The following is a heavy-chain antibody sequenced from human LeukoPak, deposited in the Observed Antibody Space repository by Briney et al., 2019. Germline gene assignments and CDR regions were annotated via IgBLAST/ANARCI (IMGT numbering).Heavy chain of an antibody. D-gene: IGHD6-19*01. Sequence: SGGSLRLSCAGTGFTFNNYWMNWVRQAPGKGLEWVANIKEDGSQIYYVDSVKDRFTISRDNAKNSVYLQMNSLRAEDTAVYYCAGSSGWLFDYWGQGTLVAVSS. J-gene: IGHJ4*02. CDR1: GFTFNNYW. CDR2: IKEDGSQI. CDR3: AGSSGWLFDY. V-gene: IGHV3-7*01.